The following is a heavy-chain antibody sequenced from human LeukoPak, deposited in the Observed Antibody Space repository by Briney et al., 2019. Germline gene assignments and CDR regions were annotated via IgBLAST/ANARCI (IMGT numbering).Heavy chain of an antibody. J-gene: IGHJ4*02. D-gene: IGHD3-22*01. CDR1: GYTFTSYA. V-gene: IGHV1-18*01. CDR2: ISAYNGNT. Sequence: GASVKVSCKASGYTFTSYAMNWVRQAPGQGLEWMGWISAYNGNTNYAQKLQGRVTMTTDTSTSTAYMELRSLRSDDTAVYYCARDGVDRPFDYWGQGTLVTVSS. CDR3: ARDGVDRPFDY.